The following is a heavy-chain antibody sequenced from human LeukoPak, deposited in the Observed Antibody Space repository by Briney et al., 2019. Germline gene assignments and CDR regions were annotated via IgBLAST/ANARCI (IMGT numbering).Heavy chain of an antibody. J-gene: IGHJ5*02. CDR3: ARGGTTVTPGLLWFDP. Sequence: SETLSLTCGVSGGSISSHYWSWVRQPPGKGLEWIGYIYYSGSTKYNPSLKSRVTISVDTSKNQFSLKLSSVTAADTAVYYCARGGTTVTPGLLWFDPWGQGTLVTVSS. V-gene: IGHV4-59*11. CDR2: IYYSGST. CDR1: GGSISSHY. D-gene: IGHD4-17*01.